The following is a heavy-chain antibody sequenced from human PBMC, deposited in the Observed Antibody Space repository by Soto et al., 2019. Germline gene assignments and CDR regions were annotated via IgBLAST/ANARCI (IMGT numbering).Heavy chain of an antibody. J-gene: IGHJ6*02. V-gene: IGHV1-69*01. CDR1: GGTFSSYF. CDR3: VRETPSAAAAYDDDGLAV. Sequence: QVQLVQSGAEVKKAGSSVKVSCKVSGGTFSSYFINWVRQAPGQGLEWVRGIIPVLWTASYAEKFQGRVTITADEATSTAYLELSRRRPDDTAVYYCVRETPSAAAAYDDDGLAVWGQGTTVTVPS. D-gene: IGHD6-13*01. CDR2: IIPVLWTA.